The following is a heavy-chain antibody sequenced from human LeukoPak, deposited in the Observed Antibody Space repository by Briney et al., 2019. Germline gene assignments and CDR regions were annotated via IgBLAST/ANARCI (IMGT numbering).Heavy chain of an antibody. D-gene: IGHD1-26*01. V-gene: IGHV4-59*01. CDR3: ASLYSGSYLLPTRGAFDI. CDR2: IYYSGST. J-gene: IGHJ3*02. Sequence: SETLSLTCTVSGGSISSYYWSWIRQPPGKGLEWIGYIYYSGSTNYNPSLKSRVTISVDTSKNQFSLKLSSVTAADTAVYYCASLYSGSYLLPTRGAFDIWGQGTMVTVSS. CDR1: GGSISSYY.